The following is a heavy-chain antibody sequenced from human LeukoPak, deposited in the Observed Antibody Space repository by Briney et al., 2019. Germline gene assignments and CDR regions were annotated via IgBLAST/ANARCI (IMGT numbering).Heavy chain of an antibody. CDR2: IIPIFGTA. CDR3: ATFVAVVAATPFDY. Sequence: SVKVSCKASGGTFSSYAISWVRQAPGQGLEWMGGIIPIFGTANYAQKFQGRVTITADESTSTAYMELSSLRSEDTAVYYCATFVAVVAATPFDYWGQGTLVAVSS. J-gene: IGHJ4*02. V-gene: IGHV1-69*13. CDR1: GGTFSSYA. D-gene: IGHD2-15*01.